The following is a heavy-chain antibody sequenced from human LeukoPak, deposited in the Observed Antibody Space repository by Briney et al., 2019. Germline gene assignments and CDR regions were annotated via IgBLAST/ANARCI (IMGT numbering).Heavy chain of an antibody. CDR2: IYTSGST. Sequence: SETLSLTCTVSGGSISSGSYYWSWIRQPAGKGLEWIGRIYTSGSTNYNPSLKSRVTISVDTSKNQFSLKLSSVTAADTAVYYCANTYYDILTGYYHDAFDIWGQGTMVTVSS. V-gene: IGHV4-61*02. CDR3: ANTYYDILTGYYHDAFDI. J-gene: IGHJ3*02. D-gene: IGHD3-9*01. CDR1: GGSISSGSYY.